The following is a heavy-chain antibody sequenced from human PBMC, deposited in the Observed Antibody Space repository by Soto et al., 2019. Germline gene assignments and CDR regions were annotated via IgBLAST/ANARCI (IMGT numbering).Heavy chain of an antibody. Sequence: PGGSLRLSCAASGFTFNKYPLYWVRQAAGKGLVWVSRINSDGCTFYADSVKGRFTISRDNAKDTLYLQMNSLRVEDTAVYFCVRDNGGYWGQGTLVTVSS. CDR1: GFTFNKYP. V-gene: IGHV3-74*01. CDR2: INSDGCT. D-gene: IGHD2-8*01. CDR3: VRDNGGY. J-gene: IGHJ4*02.